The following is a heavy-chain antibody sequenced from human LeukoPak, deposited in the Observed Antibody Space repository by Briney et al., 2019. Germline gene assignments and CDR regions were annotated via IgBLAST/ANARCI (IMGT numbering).Heavy chain of an antibody. D-gene: IGHD3-22*01. CDR3: ASPSSGQSFDI. V-gene: IGHV3-53*01. Sequence: GGSLRLSCAASGFTVSNKYMNCVRQAPGKGPEWVSIIYNDGSTYYADSVKGRFTISRDNSKNTLYLQMNSLRAEDTAVYYCASPSSGQSFDIWGQGTMVTVSS. CDR1: GFTVSNKY. CDR2: IYNDGST. J-gene: IGHJ3*02.